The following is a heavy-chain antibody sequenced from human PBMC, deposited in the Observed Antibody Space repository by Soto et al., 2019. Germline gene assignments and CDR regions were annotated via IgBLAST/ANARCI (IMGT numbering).Heavy chain of an antibody. CDR1: GFTFSSYG. Sequence: GGSLRLSCAASGFTFSSYGMHWVRQAPGKGLEWVAVISYDGSNKYYADSVKGRFTISRDNSKNTLYLQMNSLRAEDTAVYYCAKDRGSYAAFDYWGQGTLVTVSS. V-gene: IGHV3-30*18. CDR3: AKDRGSYAAFDY. D-gene: IGHD1-26*01. CDR2: ISYDGSNK. J-gene: IGHJ4*02.